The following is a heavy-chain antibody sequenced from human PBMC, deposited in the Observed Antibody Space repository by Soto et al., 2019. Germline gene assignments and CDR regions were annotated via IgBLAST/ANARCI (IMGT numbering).Heavy chain of an antibody. Sequence: EVQLVESGGGLIQPGGSLRLSCAASGFAVSSKYMTWVRQAPRKGLEWVSVIYGGGTTYYADSVKGRFTISRDTSKNTWYLQMNSLRAEDTAVYYCVQTTGWPGFDFWGQGTLVIVSS. V-gene: IGHV3-53*01. CDR3: VQTTGWPGFDF. J-gene: IGHJ4*02. D-gene: IGHD6-19*01. CDR1: GFAVSSKY. CDR2: IYGGGTT.